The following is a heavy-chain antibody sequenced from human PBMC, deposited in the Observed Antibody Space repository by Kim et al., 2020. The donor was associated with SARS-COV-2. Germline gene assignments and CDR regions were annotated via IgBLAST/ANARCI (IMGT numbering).Heavy chain of an antibody. J-gene: IGHJ4*02. CDR3: ATDTAMVGFDY. Sequence: TYYADAVNGRFTISRDNSKNTLYLQMNSLRAEDTAVYYCATDTAMVGFDYWGQGTLVTVSS. CDR2: T. V-gene: IGHV3-23*01. D-gene: IGHD5-18*01.